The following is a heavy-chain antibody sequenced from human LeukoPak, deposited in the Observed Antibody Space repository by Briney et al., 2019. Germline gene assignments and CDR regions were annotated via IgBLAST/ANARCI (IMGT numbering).Heavy chain of an antibody. D-gene: IGHD2-2*01. CDR2: ISSSSSSI. J-gene: IGHJ4*02. V-gene: IGHV3-21*01. CDR1: GFTFSTYT. CDR3: ARGYQRPDY. Sequence: VWALTQSFASSGFTFSTYTINWVRQAPWKGLEWVSSISSSSSSIYYADSVKGRFTISRDNAMNSVYLQMNSLRVEDTAVYYCARGYQRPDYWGQGTLITVSS.